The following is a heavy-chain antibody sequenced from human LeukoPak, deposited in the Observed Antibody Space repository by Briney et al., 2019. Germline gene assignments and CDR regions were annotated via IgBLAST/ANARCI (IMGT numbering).Heavy chain of an antibody. CDR2: ITSPVGRM. D-gene: IGHD6-19*01. CDR1: GFIVSSNY. J-gene: IGHJ4*01. V-gene: IGHV3-21*01. CDR3: ATDGRSSGWYGFDY. Sequence: PGGSLRLSCAASGFIVSSNYMSWVRQAPGKGLEWLSSITSPVGRMYYADSLKGRITISRDNARSTLYLQMNSLRAEDTAVYYCATDGRSSGWYGFDYWGQGILVTVSS.